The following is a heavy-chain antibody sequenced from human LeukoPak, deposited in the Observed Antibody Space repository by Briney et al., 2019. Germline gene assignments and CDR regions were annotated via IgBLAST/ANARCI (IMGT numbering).Heavy chain of an antibody. V-gene: IGHV4-4*09. J-gene: IGHJ4*02. CDR2: ISTSGST. Sequence: SETLSLTCAVSAASISNYYWSWIRQAPGKGLEWIGYISTSGSTNHNPSLKSRVSISLDTSKNRFSLKLNFVTAADTAVYYCASPRSGYRYTFDYWGQGALVTVSS. CDR1: AASISNYY. CDR3: ASPRSGYRYTFDY. D-gene: IGHD3-22*01.